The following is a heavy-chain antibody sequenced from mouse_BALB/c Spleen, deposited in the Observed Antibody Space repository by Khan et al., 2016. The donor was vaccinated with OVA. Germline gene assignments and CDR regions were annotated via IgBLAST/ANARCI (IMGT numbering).Heavy chain of an antibody. J-gene: IGHJ3*01. D-gene: IGHD1-1*02. CDR3: ARLAYYYNSEGFAY. Sequence: EVELVESGGDLVKTGGSLKLSCAASGFTFSTYGMSWVRQTPDKRLEWVATISSGGHYTYYIDSVKGRFTISRDNDKNILDLQMTSLRSEDTAMYYCARLAYYYNSEGFAYWGRGALVTVSA. V-gene: IGHV5-6*01. CDR2: ISSGGHYT. CDR1: GFTFSTYG.